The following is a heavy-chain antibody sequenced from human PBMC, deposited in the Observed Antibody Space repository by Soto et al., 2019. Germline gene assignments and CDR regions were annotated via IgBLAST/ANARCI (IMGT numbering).Heavy chain of an antibody. CDR3: AKKPRSGTNFDY. CDR2: ISGSGGST. CDR1: GFTFSSYA. Sequence: EVQLLESGGGLVQPGGSLRLSCAASGFTFSSYAMSWVRQAPGKGLEWVSAISGSGGSTYYADSVKGRFTISRDNSKNTLYLQMNSLRAKDTAVYYCAKKPRSGTNFDYWGQGTLVTVSS. V-gene: IGHV3-23*01. J-gene: IGHJ4*02. D-gene: IGHD1-7*01.